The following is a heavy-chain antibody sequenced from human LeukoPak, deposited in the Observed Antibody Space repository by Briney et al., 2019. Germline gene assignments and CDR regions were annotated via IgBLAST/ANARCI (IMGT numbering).Heavy chain of an antibody. J-gene: IGHJ6*02. CDR2: ISGSGGST. CDR1: GFTFSSYA. Sequence: GGSLRLSCAASGFTFSSYAMSWVRQAPGKGLEWVSAISGSGGSTYYADSVKGRFTISRDNSKNTLYLQMNSLRAEDTAVYYCANSRGRPDQSNYGDYLDYYYYYGMDVWGQGTTVTVSS. CDR3: ANSRGRPDQSNYGDYLDYYYYYGMDV. V-gene: IGHV3-23*01. D-gene: IGHD4-17*01.